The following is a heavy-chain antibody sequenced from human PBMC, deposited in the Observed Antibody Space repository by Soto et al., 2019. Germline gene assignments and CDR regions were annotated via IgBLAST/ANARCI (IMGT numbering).Heavy chain of an antibody. CDR2: INHRGSL. CDR1: GGSMTSGDQY. Sequence: PSETLSLTCTVSGGSMTSGDQYWTWIRHRPGEGLEWFGYINHRGSLYYNPSLKSRVSMSVDTSKNQFSLNLNSVTAADTAVYYCTRELPQRQGRNMDVWGQGTTVTVSS. J-gene: IGHJ6*02. CDR3: TRELPQRQGRNMDV. V-gene: IGHV4-31*03. D-gene: IGHD1-1*01.